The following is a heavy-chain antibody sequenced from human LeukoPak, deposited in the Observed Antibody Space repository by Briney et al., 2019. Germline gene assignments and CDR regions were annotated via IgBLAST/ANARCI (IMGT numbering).Heavy chain of an antibody. Sequence: PSETLSLTCAVYGGSLSAYYWTWIRQPPGKGLEWIGEINHGGSTNYNPSLKSRVTISIDTSKNQFPLKLSSVTAADTAVYYCARYLDYGGNSRVFQHWGQGTLVTVSS. CDR2: INHGGST. J-gene: IGHJ1*01. D-gene: IGHD4-23*01. CDR3: ARYLDYGGNSRVFQH. V-gene: IGHV4-34*01. CDR1: GGSLSAYY.